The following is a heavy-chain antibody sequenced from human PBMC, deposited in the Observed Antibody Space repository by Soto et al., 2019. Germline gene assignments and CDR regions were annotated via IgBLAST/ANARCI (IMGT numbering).Heavy chain of an antibody. CDR1: GFTFSSYA. Sequence: QVQLVESGGGVVQPGRSLRLSCAASGFTFSSYAMHWVRQAPGKGLEWVAVISYDGSNKYYADSVKGRFTISRDNSKDTLDLQMNSLRAEDTAVYYCAGGGIENSSGWYDWFDPWGQGTLVTVSS. V-gene: IGHV3-30-3*01. CDR3: AGGGIENSSGWYDWFDP. J-gene: IGHJ5*02. CDR2: ISYDGSNK. D-gene: IGHD6-19*01.